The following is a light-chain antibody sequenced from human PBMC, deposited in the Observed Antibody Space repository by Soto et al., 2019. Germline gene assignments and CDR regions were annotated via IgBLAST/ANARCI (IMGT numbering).Light chain of an antibody. Sequence: DIQMTQSPSSLSASVGDRVTIACRASQGISNYLAWYQQKPGKVPKLLIYAASTLQSGVSSRFTGSGSGTDFTLTISRLQPEDVATYYCQKYNWPPFTFGPGTKVDIK. V-gene: IGKV1-27*01. CDR1: QGISNY. CDR2: AAS. J-gene: IGKJ3*01. CDR3: QKYNWPPFT.